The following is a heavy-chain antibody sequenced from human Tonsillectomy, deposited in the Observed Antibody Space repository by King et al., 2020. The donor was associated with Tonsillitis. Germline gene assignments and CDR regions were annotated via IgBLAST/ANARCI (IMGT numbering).Heavy chain of an antibody. Sequence: VQLQESGPGLVKPSETLSLTCTVSGGSISSYYWSWIRQPPGRGLEWIGYIYYSGSTNYNPSLKSRVTISVDTSKNQFSLKLSSVTAADTAVYYCARRGSHFWSSHLFDYWGQGTLVTVSS. CDR1: GGSISSYY. CDR3: ARRGSHFWSSHLFDY. CDR2: IYYSGST. J-gene: IGHJ4*02. V-gene: IGHV4-59*08. D-gene: IGHD3-3*02.